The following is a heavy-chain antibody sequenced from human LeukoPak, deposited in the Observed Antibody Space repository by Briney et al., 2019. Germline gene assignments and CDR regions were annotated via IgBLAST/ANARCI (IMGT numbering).Heavy chain of an antibody. V-gene: IGHV1-8*01. CDR2: MNPNSGNT. CDR1: GYTFTSYD. CDR3: ARQFSPLPAAINY. D-gene: IGHD2-2*01. Sequence: ASVKVSCKASGYTFTSYDINWVRQATGQGLEWMGWMNPNSGNTGYAQKFQGRVTMTRNTSISTAYMELSSLRSEDTAVYYCARQFSPLPAAINYWGQGTLVTVSS. J-gene: IGHJ4*02.